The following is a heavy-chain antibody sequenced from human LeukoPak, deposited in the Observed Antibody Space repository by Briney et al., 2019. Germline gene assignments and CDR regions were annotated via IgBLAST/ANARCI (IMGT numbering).Heavy chain of an antibody. J-gene: IGHJ1*01. Sequence: PSETLSLTCAVYGGSFSGYYWSWIRQPPGKGLEWIGEINHSGSTNYNPSLKSRVTISVDTSKNQFSLKLSSVTAADTAVYYCARRRAAQGYFQHWGQGTLVTVSS. CDR1: GGSFSGYY. CDR2: INHSGST. CDR3: ARRRAAQGYFQH. D-gene: IGHD6-13*01. V-gene: IGHV4-34*01.